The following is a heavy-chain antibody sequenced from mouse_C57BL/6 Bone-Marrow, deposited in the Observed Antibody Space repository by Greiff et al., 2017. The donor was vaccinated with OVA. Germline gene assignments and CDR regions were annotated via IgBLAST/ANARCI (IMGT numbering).Heavy chain of an antibody. V-gene: IGHV5-15*01. J-gene: IGHJ1*03. D-gene: IGHD1-1*01. CDR2: ISNLAYSI. CDR3: ARSFYYYGSSYNWYFDV. Sequence: DVMLVESGGGLVQPGGSLKLSCAASGFTFSDYGMAWVRQAPRKGPEWVAFISNLAYSIYYADTVTGRFTISRENAKNTLYLEMSSLRSEDTAMYYCARSFYYYGSSYNWYFDVWGTGTTVTVSS. CDR1: GFTFSDYG.